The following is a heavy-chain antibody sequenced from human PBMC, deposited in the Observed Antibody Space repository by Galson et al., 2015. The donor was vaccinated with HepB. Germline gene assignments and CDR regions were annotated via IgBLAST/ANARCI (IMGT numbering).Heavy chain of an antibody. D-gene: IGHD4/OR15-4a*01. CDR2: ISGSGGNT. CDR1: GFTFSSYA. J-gene: IGHJ4*02. Sequence: SLRLSCAASGFTFSSYAMSWVRQAPGKGLAWVSAISGSGGNTYYADSVKGRFTISRDNAKNSLYLQMNNLRAEDTALYYCAREPSAGATWGQGTLVTVSS. V-gene: IGHV3-23*01. CDR3: AREPSAGAT.